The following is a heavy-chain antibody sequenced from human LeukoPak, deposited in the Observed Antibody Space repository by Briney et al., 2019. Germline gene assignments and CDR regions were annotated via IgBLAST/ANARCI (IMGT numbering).Heavy chain of an antibody. Sequence: GGSPRLSCAASGFTFSSYSMNWVRQAPGKGLEWVSSISSSSSYIYYADSVKGRFTISRDNAKNSLYLQMNSPRAEDTAVYYCATQLGYKGNYWGQGTLVTVSS. V-gene: IGHV3-21*01. CDR2: ISSSSSYI. CDR3: ATQLGYKGNY. CDR1: GFTFSSYS. D-gene: IGHD1-14*01. J-gene: IGHJ4*02.